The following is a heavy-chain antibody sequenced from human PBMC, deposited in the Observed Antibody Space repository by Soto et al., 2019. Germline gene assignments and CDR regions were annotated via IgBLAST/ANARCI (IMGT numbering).Heavy chain of an antibody. CDR1: GFIFSNYG. CDR3: ASRDSDYLFDY. D-gene: IGHD5-12*01. J-gene: IGHJ4*02. Sequence: GSLRLSCAASGFIFSNYGMHWVRQAPGKGLEWVAVISYDGSNKYYADSVKGRFTISRDNSKNTLYLQMNSLRAEDTAVYYCASRDSDYLFDYWGQGTLVTVSS. V-gene: IGHV3-30*03. CDR2: ISYDGSNK.